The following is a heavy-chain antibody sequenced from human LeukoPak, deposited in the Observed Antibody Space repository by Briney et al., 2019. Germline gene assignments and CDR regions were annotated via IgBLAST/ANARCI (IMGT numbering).Heavy chain of an antibody. J-gene: IGHJ4*02. CDR3: ARQSYSSGWNGRDY. CDR2: IYPGDSDT. D-gene: IGHD6-19*01. V-gene: IGHV5-51*01. Sequence: GESLKISCKHSEYSFPNYCVGWVRQMPGKGLEWMGIIYPGDSDTRYSPSFQGQVTISADKSISTAYLQWSSLKASDTAMYYCARQSYSSGWNGRDYWGQGTLVTVSS. CDR1: EYSFPNYC.